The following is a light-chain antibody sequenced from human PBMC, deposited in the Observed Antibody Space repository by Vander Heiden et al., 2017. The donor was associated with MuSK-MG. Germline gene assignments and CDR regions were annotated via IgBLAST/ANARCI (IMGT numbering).Light chain of an antibody. CDR1: QSIGTY. Sequence: DIQMTQSPSSLSASAGDRITITCRAGQSIGTYINWYQHKPGQAPRLLIYAASSLQSGVPSRFSGSGSGTDFTLTIGSLQPDDFATYYCQQSHTIPFTFGPGTRVDIK. V-gene: IGKV1-39*01. CDR3: QQSHTIPFT. CDR2: AAS. J-gene: IGKJ3*01.